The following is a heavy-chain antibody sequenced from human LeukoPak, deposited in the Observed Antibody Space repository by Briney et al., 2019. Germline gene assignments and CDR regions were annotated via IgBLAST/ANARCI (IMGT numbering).Heavy chain of an antibody. CDR2: MYPGDSTA. J-gene: IGHJ4*02. V-gene: IGHV5-51*01. D-gene: IGHD2-2*01. Sequence: GESLKISCKGSGYSFANYGIGWVRQMPGKGLEWMGIMYPGDSTARYSPSFQGQVTVSADESISTAYLHWSSLKASDTAVYYCAREGGYCSSTSCYHFDYWGQGTLVTVSS. CDR3: AREGGYCSSTSCYHFDY. CDR1: GYSFANYG.